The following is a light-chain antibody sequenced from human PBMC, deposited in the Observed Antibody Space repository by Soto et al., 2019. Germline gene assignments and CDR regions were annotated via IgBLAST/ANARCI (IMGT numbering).Light chain of an antibody. CDR3: QQGGNWPLT. CDR1: QSVSSH. Sequence: EIVMTQSPATLSVSLGERVTLSCRASQSVSSHLAWYQQKRGRAPRLLIYDASSRASGIPARFSGSGSGTDFTLTISSLEPEDFAVYYCQQGGNWPLTFGQGTRLEIK. V-gene: IGKV3-11*01. CDR2: DAS. J-gene: IGKJ5*01.